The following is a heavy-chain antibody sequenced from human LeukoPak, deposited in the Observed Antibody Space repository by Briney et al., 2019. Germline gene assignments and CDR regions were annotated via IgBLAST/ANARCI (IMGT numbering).Heavy chain of an antibody. CDR3: ARSQYCSGGSCYKVIWYFAL. CDR2: INHSGST. CDR1: GGSFSGYY. J-gene: IGHJ2*01. V-gene: IGHV4-34*01. Sequence: PSETLSLTCAVYGGSFSGYYWSWIRQPPGKGLEWIGEINHSGSTNYNPSLKSRVTMSVDTSKNQFSLKLSSVTAADTAVYYCARSQYCSGGSCYKVIWYFALWGRGTLVTVSS. D-gene: IGHD2-15*01.